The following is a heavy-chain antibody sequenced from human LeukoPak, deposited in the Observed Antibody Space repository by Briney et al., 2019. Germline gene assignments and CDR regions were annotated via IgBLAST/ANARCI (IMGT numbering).Heavy chain of an antibody. CDR3: ARDYYGDSYFDY. CDR1: GFTFDDYG. V-gene: IGHV3-20*04. CDR2: VNWNGGNT. D-gene: IGHD4-17*01. J-gene: IGHJ4*02. Sequence: GRSLRLSCAASGFTFDDYGMSWVRQAPGKGLEWVSGVNWNGGNTAYADSVKGRFTISRDNAKNSLYLEMNSLRAGDTALYYCARDYYGDSYFDYWGQGTLVIVS.